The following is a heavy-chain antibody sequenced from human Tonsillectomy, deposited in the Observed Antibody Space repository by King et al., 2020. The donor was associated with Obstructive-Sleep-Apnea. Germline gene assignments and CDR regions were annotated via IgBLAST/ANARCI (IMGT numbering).Heavy chain of an antibody. CDR3: AGDYGSGNGFDY. CDR2: IYYSLST. V-gene: IGHV4-59*12. Sequence: VQLQESGPGLVKPSETLSLTCTVSGGSISSYYWSWIRQPPGKGLEWIGDIYYSLSTNYNPPLKRRVTISVDTSKNQFSLKLSSVTAADTAVYYCAGDYGSGNGFDYWGQGTLVTVSS. CDR1: GGSISSYY. J-gene: IGHJ4*02. D-gene: IGHD3-10*01.